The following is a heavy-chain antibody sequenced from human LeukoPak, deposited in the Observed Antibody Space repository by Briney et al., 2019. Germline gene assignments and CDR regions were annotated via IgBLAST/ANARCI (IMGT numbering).Heavy chain of an antibody. Sequence: KPSETLSLTCTVSGGSISSHYWSWIRQPPGKGLEWIGYIYYGGSTNYNPSLKSRVTISVDTSKNQFPLKLSSVTAADTAVYYCARVWRLRYFDWSDNWFAPWGQGTLVTVSS. D-gene: IGHD3-9*01. CDR3: ARVWRLRYFDWSDNWFAP. CDR2: IYYGGST. J-gene: IGHJ5*02. V-gene: IGHV4-59*11. CDR1: GGSISSHY.